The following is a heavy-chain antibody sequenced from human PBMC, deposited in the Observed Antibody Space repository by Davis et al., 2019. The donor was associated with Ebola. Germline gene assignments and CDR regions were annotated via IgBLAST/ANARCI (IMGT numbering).Heavy chain of an antibody. Sequence: GESLKISCAASGFTFSGSAMHWVRQASGKGLEWVDRIRSKANSYATAYAASVKGRFTISRDDSKNTAYLQMNSLKTEDTAVYYCTSTDYGDYVDYWGQGTLVTVSS. J-gene: IGHJ4*02. CDR2: IRSKANSYAT. D-gene: IGHD4-17*01. V-gene: IGHV3-73*01. CDR3: TSTDYGDYVDY. CDR1: GFTFSGSA.